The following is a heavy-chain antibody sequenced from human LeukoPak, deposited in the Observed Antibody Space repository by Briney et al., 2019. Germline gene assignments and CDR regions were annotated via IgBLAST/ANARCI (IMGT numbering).Heavy chain of an antibody. CDR2: IIPIFGTA. CDR1: GGTFSSYA. V-gene: IGHV1-69*13. Sequence: SVKVSCKASGGTFSSYAINWVRQAPGQGLEWMGGIIPIFGTANYAQKFQGRVTITADESTSTAYMELSSLRSEDTAVYYCARDSEQWLVRGSRSHFDYWGQGTLVTVSS. CDR3: ARDSEQWLVRGSRSHFDY. J-gene: IGHJ4*02. D-gene: IGHD6-19*01.